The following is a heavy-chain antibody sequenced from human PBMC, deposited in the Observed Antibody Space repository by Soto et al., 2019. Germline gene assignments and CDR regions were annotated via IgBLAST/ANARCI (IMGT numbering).Heavy chain of an antibody. CDR2: IHYSETT. CDR3: AGHFVALPAGWRLDWFVL. J-gene: IGHJ5*02. CDR1: GVSISSGNYY. Sequence: QLQLQESGPGLVKPSETLSLTCTVSGVSISSGNYYWGWIRQPPGKGLEWIGSIHYSETTHYNPSLKSRVTMSVDTSMNRLSLKLRFVTAADSAVYHCAGHFVALPAGWRLDWFVLWGQGTLVTVSS. D-gene: IGHD2-2*01. V-gene: IGHV4-39*01.